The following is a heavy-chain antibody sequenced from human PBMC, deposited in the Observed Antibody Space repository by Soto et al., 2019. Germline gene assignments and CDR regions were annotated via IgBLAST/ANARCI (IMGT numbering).Heavy chain of an antibody. CDR1: GDSVSSNSAA. V-gene: IGHV6-1*01. Sequence: GLVKPSQTLSLTCAISGDSVSSNSAAWNWIRLSPSRGLEWLARTYYRSRWYNDYAVSVRSRITVNPDTSKNQFSLQLTSVTPEDTAVYYCAGTTSHQWYYMDVWGKGTTVTVSS. D-gene: IGHD1-7*01. CDR2: TYYRSRWYN. CDR3: AGTTSHQWYYMDV. J-gene: IGHJ6*03.